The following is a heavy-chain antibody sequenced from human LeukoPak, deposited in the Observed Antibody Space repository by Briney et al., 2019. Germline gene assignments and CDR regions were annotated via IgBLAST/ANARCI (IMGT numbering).Heavy chain of an antibody. CDR2: IWYDGSNK. CDR3: ARGFGELGYYGMDV. D-gene: IGHD3-10*01. Sequence: PGGSLRLSCAASGFTFSSYGMHWVRQAPGKGLEWVAVIWYDGSNKYYADSVKGRFTISRDNSKNTLYLQMNSLRAEDTAVYYCARGFGELGYYGMDVWGQGTTVTVSS. V-gene: IGHV3-33*01. J-gene: IGHJ6*02. CDR1: GFTFSSYG.